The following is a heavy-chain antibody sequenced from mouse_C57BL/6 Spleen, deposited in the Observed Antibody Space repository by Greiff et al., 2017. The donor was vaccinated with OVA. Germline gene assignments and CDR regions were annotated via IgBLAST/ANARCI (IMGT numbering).Heavy chain of an antibody. CDR1: GFTFSSYA. CDR2: ISSGGDYI. CDR3: TRKLQLGAYAMDY. V-gene: IGHV5-9-1*02. D-gene: IGHD4-1*02. Sequence: EVHLVESGEGLVKPGGSLKLSCAASGFTFSSYAMSWVRQTPEKRLEWIAYISSGGDYIYYADTVKGRFTISRDNARNTLYLQMSSLKSEDTAMYYCTRKLQLGAYAMDYWGQGTSVTVSS. J-gene: IGHJ4*01.